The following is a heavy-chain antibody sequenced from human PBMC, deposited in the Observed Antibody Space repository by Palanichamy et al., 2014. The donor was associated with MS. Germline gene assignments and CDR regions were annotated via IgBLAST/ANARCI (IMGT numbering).Heavy chain of an antibody. CDR1: GFTFSSYA. J-gene: IGHJ4*02. D-gene: IGHD3-10*01. CDR2: IRGSDGST. V-gene: IGHV3-23*01. Sequence: EVQLLESGGGLVQPGGSLRLSCTVSGFTFSSYAMSWVRQAPGKGLERVSGIRGSDGSTYYADSVKGRFTISRDNAKNTLYLQMNSLRAEDTAVYYCAKDTTPIWFGELLYLASYDYWGQGTLVTVSS. CDR3: AKDTTPIWFGELLYLASYDY.